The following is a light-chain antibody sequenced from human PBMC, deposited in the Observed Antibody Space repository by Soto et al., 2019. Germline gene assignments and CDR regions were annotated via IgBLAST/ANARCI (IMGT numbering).Light chain of an antibody. CDR1: SSNIGSNT. J-gene: IGLJ3*02. Sequence: QLVLTQPPSASGTPGQRVTISCSGSSSNIGSNTVNWYQQLPGTAPKLLIYSNNQRPSGVPDRFSGSKSGTSASLAISGLQSDDEADYYCAAWDDSLNGQVFGGGTKVTVL. CDR3: AAWDDSLNGQV. V-gene: IGLV1-44*01. CDR2: SNN.